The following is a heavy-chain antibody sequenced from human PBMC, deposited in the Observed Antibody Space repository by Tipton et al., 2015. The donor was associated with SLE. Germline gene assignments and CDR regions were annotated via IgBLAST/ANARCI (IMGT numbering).Heavy chain of an antibody. CDR2: ICYSGST. D-gene: IGHD3-22*01. V-gene: IGHV4-38-2*02. CDR1: GYSISSGYY. CDR3: ASDGDDSSGAFDI. Sequence: TLSLTCTVSGYSISSGYYWGWIRQPPGKGLEWIGYICYSGSTNYNPSLRSRVTMSVDTSKNQFSLKLSSVTAADTAMYYCASDGDDSSGAFDIWGQGTMVTVSS. J-gene: IGHJ3*02.